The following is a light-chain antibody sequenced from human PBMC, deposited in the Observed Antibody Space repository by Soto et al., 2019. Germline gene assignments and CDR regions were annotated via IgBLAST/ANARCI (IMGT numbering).Light chain of an antibody. V-gene: IGLV2-23*01. Sequence: QSALTQPASVSGSPGQSITISCTGTSSDVGSYNLVSWYQQNPGKAPKLMIYEGTKRPSGVSDRFSGSKSGNTASMTISGLQAEDEADYYCCSYAHGTRSGTVVFGGGTKLTVL. CDR1: SSDVGSYNL. J-gene: IGLJ2*01. CDR2: EGT. CDR3: CSYAHGTRSGTVV.